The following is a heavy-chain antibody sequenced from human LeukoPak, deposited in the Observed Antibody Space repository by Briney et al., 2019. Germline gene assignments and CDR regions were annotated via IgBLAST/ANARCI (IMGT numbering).Heavy chain of an antibody. J-gene: IGHJ4*02. CDR1: GFTFDDYA. CDR2: ISGDGGST. D-gene: IGHD4-17*01. V-gene: IGHV3-43*02. Sequence: GSLRLSCAASGFTFDDYAMHWVCQAPGKGLEWVSLISGDGGSTYYADSVKGRFTISRDNSKNSLYLQMNSLRTEDTALYYCAKDFDDGDYLAAQDYWGQGTLVTVSS. CDR3: AKDFDDGDYLAAQDY.